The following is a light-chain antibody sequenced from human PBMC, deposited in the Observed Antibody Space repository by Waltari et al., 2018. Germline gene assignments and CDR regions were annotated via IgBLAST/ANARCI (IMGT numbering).Light chain of an antibody. CDR3: QQYLTSSWT. J-gene: IGKJ1*01. Sequence: TQLTQSPSSLAASVGDRVTISCRTSQVILGYLAWYQQKPGKAPKLLIYAASTLQSGVPSRFSGSGSGMDFNITISNLQPEDVAAYYCQQYLTSSWTFGQGTKVEIK. V-gene: IGKV1-9*01. CDR2: AAS. CDR1: QVILGY.